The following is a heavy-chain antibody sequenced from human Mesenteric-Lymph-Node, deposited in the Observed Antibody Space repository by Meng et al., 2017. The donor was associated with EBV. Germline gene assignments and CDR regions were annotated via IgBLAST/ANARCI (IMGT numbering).Heavy chain of an antibody. J-gene: IGHJ5*02. D-gene: IGHD3-10*01. CDR3: ARENPARGNWFDP. V-gene: IGHV4-4*02. CDR1: GGSISSSNW. Sequence: QGPVQVAGTGAVTPSGTLSLTCAVTGGSISSSNWWSWVRQPPGKGLEWIGEIYHSGSTNYNPSLKSRVTISVDKSKNQFSLKLSSVTAAETAVYYCARENPARGNWFDPWGQGALVTVSS. CDR2: IYHSGST.